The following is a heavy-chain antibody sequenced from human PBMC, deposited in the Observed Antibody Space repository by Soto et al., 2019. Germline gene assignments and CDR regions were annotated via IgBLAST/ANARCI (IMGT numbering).Heavy chain of an antibody. V-gene: IGHV4-39*01. D-gene: IGHD6-13*01. CDR3: ARQVAPAYSSSWYGRIHSLDYFDF. CDR2: IYYSGST. CDR1: GGSISSSSYY. Sequence: SETLSLTCTVSGGSISSSSYYWGWIRQPPGKGLEWIGSIYYSGSTYYNPSLKSRVTISVDTSKNQFSLKLSSVTAADTAVYYCARQVAPAYSSSWYGRIHSLDYFDFWGQGTLVPVSS. J-gene: IGHJ4*02.